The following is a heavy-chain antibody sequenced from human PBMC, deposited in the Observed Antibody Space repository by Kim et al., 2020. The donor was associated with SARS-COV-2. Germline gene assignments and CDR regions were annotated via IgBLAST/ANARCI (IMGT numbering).Heavy chain of an antibody. V-gene: IGHV4-4*02. CDR3: PRDFASSPATRLI. D-gene: IGHD2-21*01. Sequence: SETLSLTCAVSGGSISSSNWWSWVRQPPGKGLEWIGEIHHSGRTNYNPSLKSRVPISVDKSKNQISLKLTSVTAADTAVYYCPRDFASSPATRLIWGQRTLVTVS. CDR1: GGSISSSNW. J-gene: IGHJ4*02. CDR2: IHHSGRT.